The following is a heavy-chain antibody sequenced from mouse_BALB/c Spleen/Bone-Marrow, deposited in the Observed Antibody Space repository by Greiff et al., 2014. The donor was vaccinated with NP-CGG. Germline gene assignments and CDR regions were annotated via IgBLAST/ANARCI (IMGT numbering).Heavy chain of an antibody. J-gene: IGHJ3*01. Sequence: VQLKESGPELVRPGASVKISCKASGYTFTDYNIYWVKQSPGKSLEWIGYIYPYSGGTGYNQKFKSKATLTVDNSSTTAYMELRSLTSEDSAVYYCARGNWDFAYWGQGTLVTVST. CDR2: IYPYSGGT. CDR3: ARGNWDFAY. D-gene: IGHD4-1*01. V-gene: IGHV1S29*02. CDR1: GYTFTDYN.